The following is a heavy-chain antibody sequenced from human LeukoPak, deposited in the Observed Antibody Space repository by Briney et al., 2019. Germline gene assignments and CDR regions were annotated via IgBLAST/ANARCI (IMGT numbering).Heavy chain of an antibody. CDR2: IRYDGSNK. V-gene: IGHV3-30*02. CDR1: GFTFSGYD. J-gene: IGHJ4*02. Sequence: QPGGYLRLCCAASGFTFSGYDMHWVRQAPGKGLEWVAFIRYDGSNKYYTDSVKGRFTISRDNSKNTLYLQMNSLRPEDTAVYYCAKASAIDYWGQGTLVTVSS. CDR3: AKASAIDY.